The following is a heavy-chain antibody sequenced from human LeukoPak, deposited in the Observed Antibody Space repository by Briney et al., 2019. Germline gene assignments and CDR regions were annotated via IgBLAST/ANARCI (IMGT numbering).Heavy chain of an antibody. CDR1: GFTFSSYW. CDR2: IKQDGSEK. Sequence: AGGSLRLSCAASGFTFSSYWMSWVRQAPGKGLEWVANIKQDGSEKYYVDSVKGRFTISRDNAKNSLYLQMDSLRAEDTAVYYCARVILWSGYFADYYYYMDVWGKGTTVTVSS. D-gene: IGHD3-3*01. CDR3: ARVILWSGYFADYYYYMDV. J-gene: IGHJ6*03. V-gene: IGHV3-7*01.